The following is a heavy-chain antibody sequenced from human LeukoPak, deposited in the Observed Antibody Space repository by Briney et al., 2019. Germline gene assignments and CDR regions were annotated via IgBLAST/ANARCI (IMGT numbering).Heavy chain of an antibody. CDR2: IYYSGST. V-gene: IGHV4-59*01. J-gene: IGHJ6*02. Sequence: SETLSLTCTVSGGSISSYYWSWIRQPPGKGLEWIGYIYYSGSTNYNPSLKSRVTISVDTSKNQFSLKLSSVTAADTAVYYCARGPEGIVGATNRPMYYYYGMDVWGQGTTVTVSS. CDR3: ARGPEGIVGATNRPMYYYYGMDV. CDR1: GGSISSYY. D-gene: IGHD1-26*01.